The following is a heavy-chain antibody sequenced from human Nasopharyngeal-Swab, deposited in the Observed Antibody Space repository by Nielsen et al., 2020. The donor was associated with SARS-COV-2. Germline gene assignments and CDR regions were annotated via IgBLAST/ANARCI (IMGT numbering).Heavy chain of an antibody. D-gene: IGHD3-10*01. CDR1: GFTVSSNY. V-gene: IGHV3-53*05. CDR2: IYSGGST. CDR3: ARDDGSLGDY. Sequence: GESLKISCAASGFTVSSNYMSWVRQAPGKGLEWVSVIYSGGSTYYADSAKGRFTISRDSAKNALYLEMNSLRPEDTAVYYCARDDGSLGDYWGQGTLVTVSS. J-gene: IGHJ4*02.